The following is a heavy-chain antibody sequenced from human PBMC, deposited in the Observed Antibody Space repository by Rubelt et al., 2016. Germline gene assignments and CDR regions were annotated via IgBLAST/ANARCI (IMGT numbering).Heavy chain of an antibody. CDR1: GYSFTSYW. CDR2: IYPGDSDT. V-gene: IGHV5-51*01. Sequence: EVQLVQSGAEVKKPGESLKISCKGSGYSFTSYWIGWVRQMPGKGLEWMGVIYPGDSDTRYSPSVQGQVTISADKSISTAYLQWSSLKASDTAMYYCASLSSSSHDAFDIWGQGTMVTVSS. D-gene: IGHD6-6*01. CDR3: ASLSSSSHDAFDI. J-gene: IGHJ3*02.